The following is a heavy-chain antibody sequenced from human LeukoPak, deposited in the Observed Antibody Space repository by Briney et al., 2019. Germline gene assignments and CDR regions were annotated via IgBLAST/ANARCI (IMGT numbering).Heavy chain of an antibody. Sequence: SSETLSLTCTVSGGSISSSSYYWGWIRQPPGKGLEWIGSIYYSGSTYYNPSLKSRVTISVDTSKNQFSLKLSSVTAADTAVYYCAREAYGSGSYYKGGKYYFDYWGQGTLVTVSS. D-gene: IGHD3-10*01. CDR1: GGSISSSSYY. J-gene: IGHJ4*02. V-gene: IGHV4-39*07. CDR2: IYYSGST. CDR3: AREAYGSGSYYKGGKYYFDY.